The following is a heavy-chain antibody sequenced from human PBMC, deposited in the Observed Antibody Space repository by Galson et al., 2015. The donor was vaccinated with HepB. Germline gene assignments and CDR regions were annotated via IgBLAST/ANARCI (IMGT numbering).Heavy chain of an antibody. V-gene: IGHV3-23*01. Sequence: AMSWARQPPGKGLQWVATISGRGVTTFDADSVKGQFTISRDNSKNTLYLEMNNLRADDTAVYFCAKSKDSGWSYNAFDIWGQGTMVTVSS. CDR2: ISGRGVTT. J-gene: IGHJ3*02. CDR3: AKSKDSGWSYNAFDI. CDR1: A. D-gene: IGHD6-19*01.